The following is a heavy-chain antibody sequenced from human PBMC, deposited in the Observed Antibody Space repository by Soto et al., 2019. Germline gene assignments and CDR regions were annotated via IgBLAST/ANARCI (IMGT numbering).Heavy chain of an antibody. J-gene: IGHJ4*02. CDR2: VNPIVSMS. D-gene: IGHD3-10*01. CDR1: GDTFNFYS. CDR3: ARSYGSGYRAFDY. Sequence: QVQLVQSGAEVKRPGSSVKVSCKASGDTFNFYSINWVRQAPGLGLEWMGRVNPIVSMSNYAQKFQGRVTXTXDXXTRTAYMELSSLRSEDTAIYYCARSYGSGYRAFDYWGQGALVTVSS. V-gene: IGHV1-69*02.